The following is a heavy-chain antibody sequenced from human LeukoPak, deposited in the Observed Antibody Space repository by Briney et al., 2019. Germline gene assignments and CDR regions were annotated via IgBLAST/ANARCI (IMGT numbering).Heavy chain of an antibody. CDR1: GFRFPLYT. V-gene: IGHV3-30*02. D-gene: IGHD2-2*01. CDR2: IRFDGTEQ. CDR3: AKSARYCSSTSCSPGGDY. J-gene: IGHJ4*02. Sequence: GGSLRLSCAASGFRFPLYTMHWVRQAPGKGLEWVAFIRFDGTEQNYADSVKGRFTISRDNSKNTLYLQMNSLRAEDTAVYYCAKSARYCSSTSCSPGGDYWGQGTLVTVSS.